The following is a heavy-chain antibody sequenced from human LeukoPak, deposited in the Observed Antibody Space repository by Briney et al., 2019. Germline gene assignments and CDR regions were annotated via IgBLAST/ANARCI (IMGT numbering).Heavy chain of an antibody. CDR2: IRYDGSSK. J-gene: IGHJ6*03. D-gene: IGHD4/OR15-4a*01. CDR3: AKVIGASLYYMDV. V-gene: IGHV3-30*02. Sequence: GGSLRLSCAASGFTFSSYGMHWVRQAPGKGLEWVAFIRYDGSSKYYADSVKGRFTISRDNSKNTLYLQMNSLRAEDTAVYYCAKVIGASLYYMDVWGKGTTVTVSS. CDR1: GFTFSSYG.